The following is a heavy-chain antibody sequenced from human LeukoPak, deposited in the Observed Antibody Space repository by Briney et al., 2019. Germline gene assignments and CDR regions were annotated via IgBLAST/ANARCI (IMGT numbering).Heavy chain of an antibody. J-gene: IGHJ5*02. CDR1: GFTFSSYG. D-gene: IGHD6-19*01. Sequence: PGGSLRLSCAASGFTFSSYGMHWVRQAPGKGLEWVAVIWYDGSNKYYADSVKGRFTISRDNSKNTLYLQMNSLRAEDTAVYYCARDRQCLVSYWFDPWGQGTLVTVSS. V-gene: IGHV3-33*01. CDR2: IWYDGSNK. CDR3: ARDRQCLVSYWFDP.